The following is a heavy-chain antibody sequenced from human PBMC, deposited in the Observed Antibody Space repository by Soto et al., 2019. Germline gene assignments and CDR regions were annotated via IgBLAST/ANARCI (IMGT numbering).Heavy chain of an antibody. CDR2: IYHSGST. CDR1: GGSFSGYY. V-gene: IGHV4-34*01. D-gene: IGHD2-15*01. J-gene: IGHJ5*02. Sequence: SETLSLTCAVYGGSFSGYYWSWIRQPPGKGLEWIGEIYHSGSTNYNPSLKSRVTISVDTSKNQFSLKLSSVTAADTAVYYCARKGGYCSGGSCYGSRWFDPWGQGTLVTVSS. CDR3: ARKGGYCSGGSCYGSRWFDP.